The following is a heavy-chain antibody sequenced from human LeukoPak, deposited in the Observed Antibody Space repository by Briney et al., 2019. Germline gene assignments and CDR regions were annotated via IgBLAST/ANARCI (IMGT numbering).Heavy chain of an antibody. J-gene: IGHJ5*02. CDR2: ISGSGYRT. D-gene: IGHD2-2*01. CDR1: GFTFSSYA. V-gene: IGHV3-23*01. Sequence: PGGSLRLSCAASGFTFSSYAMSWVRQAPGKGLEWVSHISGSGYRTNYADSVKGRFTISRDNSENTLYLQMNSLRAEDTAVYYCAKDLGYCSSTSCYGSWFDPWGQGTLVTVSS. CDR3: AKDLGYCSSTSCYGSWFDP.